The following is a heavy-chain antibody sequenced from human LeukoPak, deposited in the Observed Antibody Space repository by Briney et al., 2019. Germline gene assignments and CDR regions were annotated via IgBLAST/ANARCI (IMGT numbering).Heavy chain of an antibody. Sequence: GGSLRLSCAASGFTFSSNAMHWVRQAPGKGLEWVAVISYDESNKYYADSVKGRFTISRDNSKNTLYLQMNSLRAEDTAVYYCAKDFGWVVPAQPYYYGMDVWGQGTTVTVSS. CDR2: ISYDESNK. V-gene: IGHV3-30-3*01. CDR1: GFTFSSNA. J-gene: IGHJ6*02. D-gene: IGHD6-19*01. CDR3: AKDFGWVVPAQPYYYGMDV.